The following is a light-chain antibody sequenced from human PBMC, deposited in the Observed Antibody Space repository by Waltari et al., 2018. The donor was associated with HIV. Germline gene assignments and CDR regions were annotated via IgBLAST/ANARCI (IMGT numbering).Light chain of an antibody. CDR2: RNN. CDR3: ATCDDSLGGSL. CDR1: SSTIGRNY. Sequence: QSVLTQPPPASGTPGPRVTISCSGSSSTIGRNYVYWYQSPPGTTPKLITNRNNRPPGGVPGRFGGSTSGTSASLSIRWLRSEDEADYYCATCDDSLGGSLFGGGTKLTVL. J-gene: IGLJ2*01. V-gene: IGLV1-47*01.